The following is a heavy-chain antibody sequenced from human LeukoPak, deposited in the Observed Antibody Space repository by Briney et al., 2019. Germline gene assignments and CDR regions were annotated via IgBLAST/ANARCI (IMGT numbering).Heavy chain of an antibody. CDR3: ANTYSSGWYSAYYYGMDV. D-gene: IGHD6-19*01. Sequence: GGSLRLSCAASGFTFSSYAMSWVRQAPGKGLEWVSAISGSGSNTYYADSVKGRFTISRDNSKTTLYLQMNSLRADDTAVYYCANTYSSGWYSAYYYGMDVWGQGTTVTVSS. J-gene: IGHJ6*02. CDR1: GFTFSSYA. V-gene: IGHV3-23*01. CDR2: ISGSGSNT.